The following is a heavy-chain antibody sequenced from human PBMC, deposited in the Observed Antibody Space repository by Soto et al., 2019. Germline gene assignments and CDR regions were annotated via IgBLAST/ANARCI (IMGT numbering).Heavy chain of an antibody. D-gene: IGHD5-18*01. CDR1: GGSFSGYY. Sequence: SETLSLTCAVYGGSFSGYYWSWIRQPPGKGLEWIGEINHSGSTNYNPSLKSRVTISVDTSKNQFSLKLSSVTAADTAVYYCARGRAWIQLPGIRYYYYGMDVWGQGTTVTVSS. V-gene: IGHV4-34*01. CDR2: INHSGST. CDR3: ARGRAWIQLPGIRYYYYGMDV. J-gene: IGHJ6*02.